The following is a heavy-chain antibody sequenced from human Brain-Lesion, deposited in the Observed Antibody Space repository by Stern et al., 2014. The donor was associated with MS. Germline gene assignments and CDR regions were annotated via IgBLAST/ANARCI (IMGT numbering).Heavy chain of an antibody. CDR1: GGSISSSTYY. J-gene: IGHJ4*02. CDR3: ARHDSVPRPSQLYSARDRGPGYFDY. D-gene: IGHD1-26*01. Sequence: VQLEESVPGLVKPSETLSLTCTVSGGSISSSTYYWAWIRPPPGKGLEWIGNISYSGFTYYNPSLKSRVTISVDMSKTQFSLKLSSVTAADTAIYYCARHDSVPRPSQLYSARDRGPGYFDYWGQGTLVTVSS. CDR2: ISYSGFT. V-gene: IGHV4-39*01.